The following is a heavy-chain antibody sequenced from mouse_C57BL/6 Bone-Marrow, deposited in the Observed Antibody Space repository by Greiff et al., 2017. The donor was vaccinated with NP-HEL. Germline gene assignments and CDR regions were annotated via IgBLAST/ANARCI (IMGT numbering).Heavy chain of an antibody. CDR3: ARSRWLKVDY. D-gene: IGHD2-3*01. CDR1: YFAFMASA. CDR2: FTMYSDAT. J-gene: IGHJ4*01. Sequence: LQQSGAELVRPGSSVKLSCKASYFAFMASAMHWVQQRPGHGLEWIASFTMYSDATDYSENFKGKATLTANTASSTAYMELSSLTSEDSAVYYCARSRWLKVDYWGQGTSVTVS. V-gene: IGHV1-49*01.